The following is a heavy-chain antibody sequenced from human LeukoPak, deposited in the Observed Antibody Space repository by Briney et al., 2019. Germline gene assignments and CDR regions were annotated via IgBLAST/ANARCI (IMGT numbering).Heavy chain of an antibody. D-gene: IGHD3-22*01. J-gene: IGHJ6*02. Sequence: GGSLRLSCAASGFTFSSYAISWVRQAPGKGLEWVSAISGSGGSTYYADSVKGRFTISRDNSKNTLYLQMNSLRAEDTAVYYCAKRDSSGYYYDYYYYYGMDVWGQGTTVTVSS. CDR2: ISGSGGST. CDR3: AKRDSSGYYYDYYYYYGMDV. CDR1: GFTFSSYA. V-gene: IGHV3-23*01.